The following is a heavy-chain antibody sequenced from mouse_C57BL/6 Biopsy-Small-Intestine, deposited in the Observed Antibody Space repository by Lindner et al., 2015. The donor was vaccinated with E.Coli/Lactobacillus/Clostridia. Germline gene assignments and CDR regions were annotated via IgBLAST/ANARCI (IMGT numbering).Heavy chain of an antibody. J-gene: IGHJ2*01. CDR2: IDPEDGET. CDR1: GFNIKDYY. V-gene: IGHV14-2*01. CDR3: AREFITTVGYYFDY. Sequence: VQLQESGAELVRPGASVKLSCTASGFNIKDYYMHWVKQRTEQGLEWIGRIDPEDGETKYAPKFQGKATITADTSSNTAYLQHSSLTSEDTAVYYCAREFITTVGYYFDYWGQGSTLTVSS. D-gene: IGHD1-1*01.